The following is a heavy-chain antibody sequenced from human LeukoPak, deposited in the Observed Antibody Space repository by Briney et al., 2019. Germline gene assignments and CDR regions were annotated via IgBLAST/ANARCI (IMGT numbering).Heavy chain of an antibody. CDR2: ISAYNGNT. D-gene: IGHD6-6*01. Sequence: GASVKVSCKASGYTFTSYGISWVRQAPGQGLEWMGWISAYNGNTNYAQKLQGRVTMTTDTSTSTAYMELRSLRSDDTAVYYCARGGREYSSSFGPAEPKYYYYYYMDVWGKGTTVTVSS. CDR1: GYTFTSYG. V-gene: IGHV1-18*01. CDR3: ARGGREYSSSFGPAEPKYYYYYYMDV. J-gene: IGHJ6*03.